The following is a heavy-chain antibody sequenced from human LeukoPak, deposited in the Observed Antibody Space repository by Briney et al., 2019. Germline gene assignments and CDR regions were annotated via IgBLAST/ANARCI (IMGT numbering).Heavy chain of an antibody. V-gene: IGHV4-34*01. CDR1: GGSFSVYY. J-gene: IGHJ6*03. Sequence: SETLSLTCAVYGGSFSVYYWNSIRQPPGKGLEWIGEFNHSGSTNYNPSLKSRVTISVDTSKNQFSLKLSSVTAADTAVYYCATRRFSSSLDYMDVWGKGTTVTVSS. CDR2: FNHSGST. D-gene: IGHD6-13*01. CDR3: ATRRFSSSLDYMDV.